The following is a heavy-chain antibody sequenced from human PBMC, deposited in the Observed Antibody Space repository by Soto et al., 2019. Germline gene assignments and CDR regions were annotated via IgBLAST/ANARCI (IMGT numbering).Heavy chain of an antibody. Sequence: GGSLRLSCAASGFTFSSYSMNWVRQAPGKGLEWVSSISSSSSYIYYADSVKGRFTISRDNAKNSRYLQMNSLRAEDTAVYYCASSLFEYSSSSFPPTIDYWGQGTLVTCSS. CDR1: GFTFSSYS. CDR3: ASSLFEYSSSSFPPTIDY. J-gene: IGHJ4*02. CDR2: ISSSSSYI. D-gene: IGHD6-6*01. V-gene: IGHV3-21*01.